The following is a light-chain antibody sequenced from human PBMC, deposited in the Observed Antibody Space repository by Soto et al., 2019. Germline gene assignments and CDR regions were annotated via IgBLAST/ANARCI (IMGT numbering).Light chain of an antibody. Sequence: EIVLTQSPATLSLSPGERATLSCRASQSVNDHLAWYQQKPGQAPRLLIYDASNRATGIPARFSGWGSGTDFTLTISSLEPEDFAVYFCQQRSNWQGLTFGGGTKVEIK. CDR3: QQRSNWQGLT. CDR1: QSVNDH. CDR2: DAS. V-gene: IGKV3-11*01. J-gene: IGKJ4*01.